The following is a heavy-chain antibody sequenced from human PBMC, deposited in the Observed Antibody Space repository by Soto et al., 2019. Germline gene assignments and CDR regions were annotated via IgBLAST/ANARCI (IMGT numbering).Heavy chain of an antibody. J-gene: IGHJ2*01. V-gene: IGHV3-66*01. CDR1: GFTVSSNY. D-gene: IGHD2-2*01. Sequence: SGGSLRLSCAASGFTVSSNYMSWVRQAPGKGLEWVSVIYSGGSTYYADSVKGRFTISRDNSKNTLYLQMNSLRAEDTAVYYCASTRPHPYWYFDLWGRGTLVTVSS. CDR2: IYSGGST. CDR3: ASTRPHPYWYFDL.